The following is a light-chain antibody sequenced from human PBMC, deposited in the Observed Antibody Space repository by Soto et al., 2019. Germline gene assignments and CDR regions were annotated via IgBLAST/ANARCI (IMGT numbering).Light chain of an antibody. V-gene: IGKV3-15*01. J-gene: IGKJ1*01. CDR1: QSVTTS. CDR3: QQYADWPKT. CDR2: AAS. Sequence: EIVLTQSPDTLSLSPGERATLSCRASQSVTTSLAWYQQKSGQAPSLLIYAASTRAAGVPARFSGSGSGTEFTLTISSLQSEDFAVYFCQQYADWPKTFGQGTKVDI.